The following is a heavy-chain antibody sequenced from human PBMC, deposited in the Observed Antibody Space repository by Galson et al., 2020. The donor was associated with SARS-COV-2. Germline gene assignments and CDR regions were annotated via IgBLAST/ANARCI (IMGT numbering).Heavy chain of an antibody. CDR2: ISGSGGST. CDR3: ANRVGATDPYYFDY. D-gene: IGHD1-26*01. CDR1: GFTFSSYA. J-gene: IGHJ4*02. V-gene: IGHV3-23*01. Sequence: GGSLRLSCAASGFTFSSYAMSWVRQAPGKGLEWVSAISGSGGSTYYADSVKGRFTISSDNSKNTLYLQMNSLRAEDTAVYYCANRVGATDPYYFDYWGQGTLVTVSS.